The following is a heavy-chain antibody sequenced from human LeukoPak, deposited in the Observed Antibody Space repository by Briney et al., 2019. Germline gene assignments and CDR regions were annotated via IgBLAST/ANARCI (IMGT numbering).Heavy chain of an antibody. D-gene: IGHD1-26*01. CDR1: GVTFNNYW. J-gene: IGHJ4*02. V-gene: IGHV3-7*01. CDR2: INEDGSEK. Sequence: PGGSLRLSCAVSGVTFNNYWMSWVRQAPGKGLEGVADINEDGSEKYYVDSVKGRFTISRDNAKKSVYLQMNSLRAEDTAVYYCARDHWWEVLEVGEAAHDYWGQGTLVTVSS. CDR3: ARDHWWEVLEVGEAAHDY.